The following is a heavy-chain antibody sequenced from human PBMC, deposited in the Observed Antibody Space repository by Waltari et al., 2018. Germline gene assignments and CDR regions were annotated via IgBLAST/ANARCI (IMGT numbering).Heavy chain of an antibody. D-gene: IGHD3-10*01. J-gene: IGHJ4*02. Sequence: QVQLQLWGAGLLKPSETLSLTCAVNGGSFSGYYWSWIRQPPGKGLEWIGEINHSGSTNYNPSLKSRVTISVDTSKKQFSLKLSSVTAADTAMYYCATYYYGSGSADWGQGTLVTVSS. CDR2: INHSGST. V-gene: IGHV4-34*01. CDR1: GGSFSGYY. CDR3: ATYYYGSGSAD.